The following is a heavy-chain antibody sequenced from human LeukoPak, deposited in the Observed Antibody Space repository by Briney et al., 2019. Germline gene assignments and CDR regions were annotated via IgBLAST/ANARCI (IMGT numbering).Heavy chain of an antibody. CDR1: GFTFSSYG. CDR2: ISYDGSNK. CDR3: ARDGQWLVLWWFDP. V-gene: IGHV3-30*04. J-gene: IGHJ5*02. Sequence: GGSLRLSCAASGFTFSSYGMHWVRQAPGKGLEWVAVISYDGSNKYYADPVKGRFTISRDNSKNTLYLQMNSLRAEDTAVYYCARDGQWLVLWWFDPWGQGTLVTVSS. D-gene: IGHD6-19*01.